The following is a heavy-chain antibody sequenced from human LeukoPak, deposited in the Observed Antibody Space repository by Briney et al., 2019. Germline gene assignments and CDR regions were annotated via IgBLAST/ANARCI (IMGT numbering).Heavy chain of an antibody. D-gene: IGHD2-2*02. CDR1: GYTFTSYG. Sequence: GASVKVSCKASGYTFTSYGISWVRQAPGQGLEWMGWISAYNGNTNYAQKLQGRVTMTTDTSTSTAYMELRSLRSDDTAVYYCANSQRSSPVVVPAAIRFDYWGQGTLVTVSS. V-gene: IGHV1-18*01. J-gene: IGHJ4*02. CDR3: ANSQRSSPVVVPAAIRFDY. CDR2: ISAYNGNT.